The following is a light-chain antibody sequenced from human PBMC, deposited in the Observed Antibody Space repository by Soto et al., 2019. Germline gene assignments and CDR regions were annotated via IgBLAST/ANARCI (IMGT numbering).Light chain of an antibody. V-gene: IGLV2-14*03. Sequence: QSALTQPASVFGSPGQSITISCTGTSSDVGGYNFVSWYQQHPGKAPKLMIYEVSSRPSGVSNRFSGSKSGNTASLTISGLQPEDEADYDCSSYTTSSTVVFGTGTKVTAL. J-gene: IGLJ1*01. CDR2: EVS. CDR3: SSYTTSSTVV. CDR1: SSDVGGYNF.